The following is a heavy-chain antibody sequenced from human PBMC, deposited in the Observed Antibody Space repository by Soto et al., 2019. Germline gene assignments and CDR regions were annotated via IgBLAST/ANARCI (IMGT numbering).Heavy chain of an antibody. CDR1: GFTFSSYA. Sequence: GGSLRLSCSASGFTFSSYAMHWVRQAPGKGLEYVSAISSNGGSTYYADSVKGRFTISRDNSKNTLYLQMSSLRAEDTAVYYGVKGELVKGGDAFDIWGQGTMVTVSS. J-gene: IGHJ3*02. CDR3: VKGELVKGGDAFDI. V-gene: IGHV3-64D*06. D-gene: IGHD1-1*01. CDR2: ISSNGGST.